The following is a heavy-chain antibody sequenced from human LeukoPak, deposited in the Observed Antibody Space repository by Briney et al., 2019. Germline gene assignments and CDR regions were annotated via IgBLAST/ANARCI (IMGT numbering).Heavy chain of an antibody. D-gene: IGHD2-21*02. CDR3: AKGDIVVVTGAFDI. CDR2: ISYDGSNK. CDR1: GFTFSSYG. Sequence: GGSLRLSCAASGFTFSSYGMHWVRQAPGKGLEWVAVISYDGSNKHYADSVKGRFTISRDNSKNTLYLQMNSLRAEDTAVYYCAKGDIVVVTGAFDIWGQGTMVTVSS. V-gene: IGHV3-30*18. J-gene: IGHJ3*02.